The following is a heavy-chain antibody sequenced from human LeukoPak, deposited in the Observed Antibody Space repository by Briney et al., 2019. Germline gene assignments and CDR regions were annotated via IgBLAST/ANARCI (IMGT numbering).Heavy chain of an antibody. CDR1: GGTFSSYA. V-gene: IGHV1-69*04. D-gene: IGHD3-22*01. Sequence: GASVKVSCKASGGTFSSYAISWVRQAPGQGLEWMGRIIPILGIANYAQKFQGRVTITADKSTSTAYMELSSLRSEDTAVYYCASLAYYYDSSGYYPEYWGQGTLVTVSS. J-gene: IGHJ4*02. CDR2: IIPILGIA. CDR3: ASLAYYYDSSGYYPEY.